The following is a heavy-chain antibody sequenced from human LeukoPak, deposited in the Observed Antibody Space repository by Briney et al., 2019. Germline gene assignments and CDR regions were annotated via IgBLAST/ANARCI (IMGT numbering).Heavy chain of an antibody. CDR1: GFTFSSYW. D-gene: IGHD2-2*01. J-gene: IGHJ5*02. V-gene: IGHV3-74*01. Sequence: GGSLRLFCAASGFTFSSYWMHWVRQAPGKGLVWVSRINSDGSSTSYADSVKGRFTISRDNAKNTLYLQMNSLRAEDTAVYYCAREVGMVVVPAAPMHWFDPWGQGTLVTVSS. CDR3: AREVGMVVVPAAPMHWFDP. CDR2: INSDGSST.